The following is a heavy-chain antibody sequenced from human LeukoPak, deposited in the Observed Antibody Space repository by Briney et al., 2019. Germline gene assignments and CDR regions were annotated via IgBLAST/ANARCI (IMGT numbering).Heavy chain of an antibody. V-gene: IGHV4-39*07. CDR2: IYYSGST. CDR1: GGSISSSSYY. Sequence: SETLSLTCTVSGGSISSSSYYWGWIRQPPGKGLEWIGSIYYSGSTYYNPSLKSRVTISVDTSKNQFSLELSSVTAADTAVYYCARDRRMMVRGEAWFDPWGQGTLVTVSS. CDR3: ARDRRMMVRGEAWFDP. J-gene: IGHJ5*02. D-gene: IGHD3-10*01.